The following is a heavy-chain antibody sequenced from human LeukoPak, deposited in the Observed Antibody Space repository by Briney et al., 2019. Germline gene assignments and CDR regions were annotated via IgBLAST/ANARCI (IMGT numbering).Heavy chain of an antibody. CDR2: IRYDGSNK. CDR3: AKDKNRRLEIDYYYYYMDV. D-gene: IGHD1-1*01. CDR1: GFTFSSYG. Sequence: PGGSLRLSCAASGFTFSSYGMHWVRQAPGKGLEWVAFIRYDGSNKYYADSVKGRFTISRDNSKNSLYLQMNSLRAEDTALYYCAKDKNRRLEIDYYYYYMDVWGKGTTVTVSS. V-gene: IGHV3-30*02. J-gene: IGHJ6*03.